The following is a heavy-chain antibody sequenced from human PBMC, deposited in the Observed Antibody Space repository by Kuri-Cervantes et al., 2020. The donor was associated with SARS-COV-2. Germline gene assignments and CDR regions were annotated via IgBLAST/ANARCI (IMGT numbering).Heavy chain of an antibody. J-gene: IGHJ4*02. D-gene: IGHD5-18*01. Sequence: ASVKVSCKAFGYTFTSYAISWVRQAPGQGLEWMGWISTYNGNTNYAQKLQGRVTITTDTSTSTAYMELRSLRSDDTAVYYCAREIQLWKPIDYWGQGTLVTVSS. V-gene: IGHV1-18*04. CDR2: ISTYNGNT. CDR1: GYTFTSYA. CDR3: AREIQLWKPIDY.